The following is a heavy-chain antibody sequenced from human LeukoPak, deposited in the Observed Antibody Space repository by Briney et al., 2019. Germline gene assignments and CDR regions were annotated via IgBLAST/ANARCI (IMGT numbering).Heavy chain of an antibody. V-gene: IGHV1-2*02. Sequence: ASVKLSCKASGYTFTGYYMHWVRQAPGQGLEWTAWINPNSGGTNYAQKFQGRVTMTRDTSISTAYMELSRLRSDDTAVYYCARVYRASSDNWFDPWGQGTLVTVSS. CDR2: INPNSGGT. D-gene: IGHD6-19*01. J-gene: IGHJ5*02. CDR3: ARVYRASSDNWFDP. CDR1: GYTFTGYY.